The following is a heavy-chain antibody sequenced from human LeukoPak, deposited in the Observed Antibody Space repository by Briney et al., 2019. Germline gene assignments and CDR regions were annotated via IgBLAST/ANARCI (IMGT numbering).Heavy chain of an antibody. D-gene: IGHD3-10*01. CDR3: ARGITMIRGIIRGWFDP. V-gene: IGHV1-8*01. Sequence: ASVKVSCKASGYTFTGYDIDWVRQATGQGLEWMGWMNPNSGNTGYAQKFQGRVTMTRNTSISTAYMVLSSLRSEDTAVYYCARGITMIRGIIRGWFDPWGQGTLVTVSS. CDR2: MNPNSGNT. CDR1: GYTFTGYD. J-gene: IGHJ5*02.